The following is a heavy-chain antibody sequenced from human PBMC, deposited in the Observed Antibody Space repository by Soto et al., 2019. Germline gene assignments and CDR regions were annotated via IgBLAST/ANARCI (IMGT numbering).Heavy chain of an antibody. V-gene: IGHV3-21*01. CDR2: ISSSSSYI. J-gene: IGHJ4*02. CDR3: ARDPITKAARRSRYFDY. D-gene: IGHD2-15*01. CDR1: RFTFSSYS. Sequence: WGCLRLSCAPARFTFSSYSMNCVPPAPRKGLEWVSSISSSSSYIYYADSVKGRFTISRDNAKNSLYLQMNSLRAEDTAVYYCARDPITKAARRSRYFDYWGQGTLVTVSS.